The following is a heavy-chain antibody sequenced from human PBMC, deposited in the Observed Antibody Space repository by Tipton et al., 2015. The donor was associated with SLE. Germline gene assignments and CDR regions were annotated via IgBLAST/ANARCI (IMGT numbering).Heavy chain of an antibody. Sequence: TLSLTCTVSGGSISSHYWSWIRQPPGKGLEWIGYISYSGSTNYNPSLKSRVTISVDTSKNQFSLKLSSVTAADTAVYYCARAPKGEQWLGYFDYWGQGTLVTVSS. CDR2: ISYSGST. CDR3: ARAPKGEQWLGYFDY. D-gene: IGHD6-19*01. CDR1: GGSISSHY. V-gene: IGHV4-59*11. J-gene: IGHJ4*02.